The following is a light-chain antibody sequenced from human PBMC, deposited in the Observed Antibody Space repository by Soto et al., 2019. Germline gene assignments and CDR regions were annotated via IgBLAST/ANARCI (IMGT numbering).Light chain of an antibody. V-gene: IGKV1-39*01. Sequence: DIQMTQSPSSLSASVGDRITITCQASQDSSNLLNWYHQKPGKAPKLLIYDASSLESGVPSRFSGSGSGTDFTLTISSLQPEDFATYYCQQSYSTLFTFGPGTKVDI. CDR1: QDSSNL. CDR2: DAS. CDR3: QQSYSTLFT. J-gene: IGKJ3*01.